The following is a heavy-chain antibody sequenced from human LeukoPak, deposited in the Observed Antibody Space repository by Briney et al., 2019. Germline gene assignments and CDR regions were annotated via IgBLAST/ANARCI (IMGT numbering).Heavy chain of an antibody. D-gene: IGHD1-26*01. CDR3: ASQDQSGSYYRH. J-gene: IGHJ1*01. V-gene: IGHV4-39*01. CDR1: GGSISSSSYY. CDR2: IYYSGST. Sequence: PSETLSLTCTVSGGSISSSSYYWGWIRQPPGKGLEWIGSIYYSGSTYYNPSLKSRVTISVDTSKNQFSLKLSSVTAADTAVYYCASQDQSGSYYRHWGQGTLVTVSS.